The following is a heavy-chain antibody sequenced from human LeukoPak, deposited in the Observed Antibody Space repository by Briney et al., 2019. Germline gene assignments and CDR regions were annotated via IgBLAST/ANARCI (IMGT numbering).Heavy chain of an antibody. CDR2: INPSGGST. CDR3: ARPFRVLDAFDI. CDR1: GYTFTSYY. J-gene: IGHJ3*02. D-gene: IGHD3-10*01. Sequence: ASVKVSCKASGYTFTSYYMHWVRQAPVQGLEWMGIINPSGGSTSYAQKFQGRVTMTRDTSTSTVYMELSSLRSEDTAVYYCARPFRVLDAFDIWGQGTMATVSS. V-gene: IGHV1-46*01.